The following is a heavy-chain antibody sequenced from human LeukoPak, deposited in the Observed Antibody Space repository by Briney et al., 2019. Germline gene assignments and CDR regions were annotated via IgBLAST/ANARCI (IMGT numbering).Heavy chain of an antibody. J-gene: IGHJ4*02. CDR1: GFTFDDYA. V-gene: IGHV3-9*01. Sequence: GRSLRLSCAASGFTFDDYAMHWVRQAPGKGLEWVSGISWNSGSIGYADSVKGRFTISRDNAKNSLYLQMNSLRAEDTALYYCAKDKAALYYFDYWGQGTLVTVSS. CDR3: AKDKAALYYFDY. CDR2: ISWNSGSI. D-gene: IGHD6-25*01.